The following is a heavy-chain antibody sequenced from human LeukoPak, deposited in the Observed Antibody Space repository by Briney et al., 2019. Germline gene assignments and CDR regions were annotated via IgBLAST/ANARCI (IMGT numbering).Heavy chain of an antibody. Sequence: QVQLQESGPGLVKPSETLSLPCTVSGCSISSYYWSWIRQPPGKGLEWIGYIYYSGSTNYNPSLKSRVTISVDTSKNQFSLKLSSVTAADTAVYYCARDLRFWGAFDIWGQGTMVTVSS. J-gene: IGHJ3*02. CDR1: GCSISSYY. D-gene: IGHD3-16*01. CDR2: IYYSGST. V-gene: IGHV4-59*01. CDR3: ARDLRFWGAFDI.